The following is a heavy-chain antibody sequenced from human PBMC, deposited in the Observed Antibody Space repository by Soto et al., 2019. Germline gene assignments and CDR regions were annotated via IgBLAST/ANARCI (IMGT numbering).Heavy chain of an antibody. CDR3: ASGYCSGGSCYPTLGMDV. CDR2: ISAYNGNT. V-gene: IGHV1-18*01. D-gene: IGHD2-15*01. Sequence: ASVKVSCKASGYTFTSYGISWVRQAPGQGLEWMGWISAYNGNTNYAQKLQGRVTMTTDTSTSTAYMELRSLRSDDTAVYYCASGYCSGGSCYPTLGMDVWGQGTTVTVSS. CDR1: GYTFTSYG. J-gene: IGHJ6*02.